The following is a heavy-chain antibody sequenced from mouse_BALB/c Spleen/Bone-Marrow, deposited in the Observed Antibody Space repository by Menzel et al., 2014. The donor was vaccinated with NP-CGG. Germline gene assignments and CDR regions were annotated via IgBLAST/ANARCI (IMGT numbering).Heavy chain of an antibody. V-gene: IGHV5-9-3*01. Sequence: EVKLMESGGGLVKPGGSLKLSCAASGFTFSSYAMSWVRQTLEKRLEWVATISSGGSYTYYPDSVKGRFTISRDNAKNTLYLQMSSLRSEDTAMYYCARQREVRPYYYAMDYWGQGTSVTVSS. J-gene: IGHJ4*01. D-gene: IGHD2-14*01. CDR3: ARQREVRPYYYAMDY. CDR2: ISSGGSYT. CDR1: GFTFSSYA.